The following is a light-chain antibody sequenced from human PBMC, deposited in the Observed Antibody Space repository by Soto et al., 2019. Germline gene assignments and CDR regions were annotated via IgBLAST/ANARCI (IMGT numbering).Light chain of an antibody. CDR2: ESS. CDR3: RQRRFWPQT. Sequence: EILLTNSPATLSLYKGERATLSCRASQNVANYLDWYQQKPVQAPRLLIYESSNRANGIAARFSGSGSGTDLTLIFISLQPEDFVVYYCRQRRFWPQTFGQGTNVDIK. V-gene: IGKV3-11*01. J-gene: IGKJ1*01. CDR1: QNVANY.